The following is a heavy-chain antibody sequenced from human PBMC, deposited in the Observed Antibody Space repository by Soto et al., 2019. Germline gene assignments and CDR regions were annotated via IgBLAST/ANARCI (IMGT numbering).Heavy chain of an antibody. CDR3: ARGGGYCSSTSCYTRDAYYYYYGMDV. D-gene: IGHD2-2*02. CDR2: INPNSGGT. CDR1: GYTFTGYY. J-gene: IGHJ6*02. V-gene: IGHV1-2*04. Sequence: ASVKVSCKASGYTFTGYYMHWVRQAPGQGLEWMGWINPNSGGTNYAQKFQGWVTMTRDTSISTAYMELSRLRSDDTAVYYCARGGGYCSSTSCYTRDAYYYYYGMDVGGQGTTVTVS.